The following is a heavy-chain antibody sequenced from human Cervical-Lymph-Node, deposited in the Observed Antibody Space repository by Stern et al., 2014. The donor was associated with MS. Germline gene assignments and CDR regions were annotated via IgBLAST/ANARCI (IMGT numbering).Heavy chain of an antibody. D-gene: IGHD1/OR15-1a*01. CDR3: VRLRKQMWNKYYFDH. J-gene: IGHJ4*02. CDR1: GYTFAYYG. Sequence: VQLVEYGAELRKPGASVKVSCKTSGYTFAYYGMNWVRQAPGQGFEWLGWINTNTGRPTYAQALTGRLVLSIEASISTAYLQIDSLKTEDTAVYYCVRLRKQMWNKYYFDHWGQGTLVTVSS. CDR2: INTNTGRP. V-gene: IGHV7-4-1*01.